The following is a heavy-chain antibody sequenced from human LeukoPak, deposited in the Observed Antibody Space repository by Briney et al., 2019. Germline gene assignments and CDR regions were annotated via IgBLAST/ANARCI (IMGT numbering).Heavy chain of an antibody. CDR1: GGSISSSSYY. CDR2: IYYNGNT. D-gene: IGHD2-8*01. CDR3: ARSYCTNGVCYSSAIYYFDY. J-gene: IGHJ4*02. V-gene: IGHV4-39*01. Sequence: SETLSLTCTVSGGSISSSSYYWGWIRQPPGKGLERIGSIYYNGNTYYNPSLKSRVTISVDTSKNQFSLKLSSVTAADTAVYYCARSYCTNGVCYSSAIYYFDYWGQGTLVTVSS.